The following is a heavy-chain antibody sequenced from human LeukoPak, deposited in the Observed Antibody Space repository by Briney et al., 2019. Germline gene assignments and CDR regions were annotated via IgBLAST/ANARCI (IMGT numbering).Heavy chain of an antibody. V-gene: IGHV4-59*12. CDR3: ARSGGLWLLTYYFDY. J-gene: IGHJ4*02. D-gene: IGHD3-22*01. CDR2: VYYSGST. CDR1: GGSISSYY. Sequence: PSETLSLTCTVSGGSISSYYWSWIRQPPGKGLEWIGYVYYSGSTNYNPSLKSRVTISVDTSKNQLSLKLSSVTAADTAVYFCARSGGLWLLTYYFDYWGQGTLVTVSS.